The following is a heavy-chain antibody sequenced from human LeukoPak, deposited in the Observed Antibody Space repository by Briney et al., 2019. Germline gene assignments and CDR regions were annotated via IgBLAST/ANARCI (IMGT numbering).Heavy chain of an antibody. J-gene: IGHJ6*02. CDR2: IHYSGTT. CDR3: ARHDSYALGSHPLDV. V-gene: IGHV4-59*08. Sequence: SETLSLTCTVSGGSLSGYYWSWIRLPPGKGLGWIAYIHYSGTTNYNPSLRSRVTISVDTSKNQFSLKVNSVTATDTAVYFCARHDSYALGSHPLDVWGQGTTVIVSS. CDR1: GGSLSGYY. D-gene: IGHD3-10*01.